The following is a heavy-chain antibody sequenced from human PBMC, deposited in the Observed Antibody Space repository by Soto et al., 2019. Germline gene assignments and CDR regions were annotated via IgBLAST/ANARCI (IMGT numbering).Heavy chain of an antibody. CDR2: IYHSGST. CDR3: ARMFGSQWLVPLIDY. Sequence: SETLSLTCAVSSGSISSSNWWSWVRQPPGKGLEWIGEIYHSGSTNYNPSLKSRVTISVDKSKNQFSLKLSSVTAADTAVYYCARMFGSQWLVPLIDYWGQGTLVTVSS. J-gene: IGHJ4*02. V-gene: IGHV4-4*02. CDR1: SGSISSSNW. D-gene: IGHD6-19*01.